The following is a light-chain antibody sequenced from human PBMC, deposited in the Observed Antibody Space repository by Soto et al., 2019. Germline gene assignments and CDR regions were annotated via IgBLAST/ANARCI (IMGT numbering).Light chain of an antibody. CDR2: AAS. V-gene: IGKV1-39*01. Sequence: DIQMTQSPSSLSASVGDRVTITCRASQSISSYLNWYQQKPGKAPKLLIYAASSLQSGVPSRFSGSGSVTDFTLTIISLQPEDFANYYCQQSYSTPHTFGQGTKLEIK. CDR3: QQSYSTPHT. CDR1: QSISSY. J-gene: IGKJ2*01.